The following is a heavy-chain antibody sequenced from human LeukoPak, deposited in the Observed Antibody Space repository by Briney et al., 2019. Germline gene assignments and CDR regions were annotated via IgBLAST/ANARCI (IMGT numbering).Heavy chain of an antibody. Sequence: SETLSLTATVSGGSISSYYWSWMPQPAGKGLESIVHISTSRGTNYNPSLKSRVTMSVDTSKNQFSLKLSPVTAADTAVYYCARVRCSDSSVLIRNSSYYFDYWGQETLVSVFS. V-gene: IGHV4-4*07. CDR3: ARVRCSDSSVLIRNSSYYFDY. CDR2: ISTSRGT. D-gene: IGHD3-22*01. J-gene: IGHJ4*02. CDR1: GGSISSYY.